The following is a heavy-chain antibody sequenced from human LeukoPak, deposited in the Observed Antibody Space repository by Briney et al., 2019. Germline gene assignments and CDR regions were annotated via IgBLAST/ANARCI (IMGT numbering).Heavy chain of an antibody. CDR3: ARVRGPTVTTWYFEL. CDR1: GFTFSTHG. Sequence: PGGSLRLSCGASGFTFSTHGMIWVRQAPGKGLEWVSYISPRSATIYYADSVKGRFTISRDDARNSLFLQMHSLRAGDTAVYYCARVRGPTVTTWYFELWGRGTLVTVSS. V-gene: IGHV3-48*01. D-gene: IGHD4-17*01. J-gene: IGHJ2*01. CDR2: ISPRSATI.